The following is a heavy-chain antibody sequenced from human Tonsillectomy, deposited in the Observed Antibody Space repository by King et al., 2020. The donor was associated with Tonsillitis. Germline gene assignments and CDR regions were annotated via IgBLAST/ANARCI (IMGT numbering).Heavy chain of an antibody. J-gene: IGHJ4*02. D-gene: IGHD4-17*01. Sequence: VQLVESGGGVVQSGGSLRLSCAASGFTFSSYGMHWVRQAPGKGLEWVAYISYDGSNKYYAEAVKGRFTISRDISKNTVYLQMSSLRVEDTAVYYCAKDRDCGDYEPLDHWGQGTLVTVS. V-gene: IGHV3-30*02. CDR2: ISYDGSNK. CDR1: GFTFSSYG. CDR3: AKDRDCGDYEPLDH.